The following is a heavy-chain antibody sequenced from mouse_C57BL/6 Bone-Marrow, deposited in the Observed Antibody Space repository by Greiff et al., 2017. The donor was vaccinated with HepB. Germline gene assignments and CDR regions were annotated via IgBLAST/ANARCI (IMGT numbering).Heavy chain of an antibody. J-gene: IGHJ2*01. D-gene: IGHD1-1*01. V-gene: IGHV5-6*01. CDR3: ARHITTEVAYNY. CDR2: ISSGGSYT. CDR1: GFTFSSYG. Sequence: EVQLVESGGDFVKPGGSLKLSCAASGFTFSSYGMSWVRQTPDKRLEWVATISSGGSYTYYPANVKGRFTISRDNAKNTLYLQMSSLKSEDTAMYYCARHITTEVAYNYWGQGTTLTVSS.